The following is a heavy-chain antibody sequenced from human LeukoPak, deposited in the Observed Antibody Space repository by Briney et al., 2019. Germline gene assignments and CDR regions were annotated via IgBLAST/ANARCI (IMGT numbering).Heavy chain of an antibody. Sequence: SETLSLTCTVSGGSISSGDYYWSWIRQPPGKGLEWIGYIYYSGSTYYNPSLKSRVTISVDTSKNQFSLKLSSVTAADTAVYYCARGLDKPSPRYYYYGMDVWGKGTTVTVSS. J-gene: IGHJ6*04. CDR3: ARGLDKPSPRYYYYGMDV. CDR2: IYYSGST. V-gene: IGHV4-30-4*01. D-gene: IGHD3-9*01. CDR1: GGSISSGDYY.